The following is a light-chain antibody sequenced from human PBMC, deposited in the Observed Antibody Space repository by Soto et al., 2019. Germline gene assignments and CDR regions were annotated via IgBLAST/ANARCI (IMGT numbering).Light chain of an antibody. V-gene: IGLV1-40*01. CDR3: QSYDSSLSGSV. Sequence: QSVLTQPPSVSGAPGQRVTISCTGSSSNIGAGYDVHWYQQLPGTAPKLLIYGNSNRPSGVPDRFSGSQSGTSASLAITGLQAEDEADYCCQSYDSSLSGSVFGGGTKRTVL. J-gene: IGLJ3*02. CDR1: SSNIGAGYD. CDR2: GNS.